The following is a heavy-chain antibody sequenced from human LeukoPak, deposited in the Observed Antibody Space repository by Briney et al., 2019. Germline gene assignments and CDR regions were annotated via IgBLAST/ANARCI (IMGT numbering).Heavy chain of an antibody. CDR3: ARDSPMVRGVNDY. CDR1: GFTFSSYA. CDR2: IRGNGGST. J-gene: IGHJ4*02. V-gene: IGHV3-23*01. D-gene: IGHD3-10*01. Sequence: GGSLRLSCAASGFTFSSYAMSWVRQAPGKGLECVSTIRGNGGSTYYADSVKGRFTISRDNSKNTLFLQMHSLRAEDTAVYYCARDSPMVRGVNDYWGQGTLVTVSS.